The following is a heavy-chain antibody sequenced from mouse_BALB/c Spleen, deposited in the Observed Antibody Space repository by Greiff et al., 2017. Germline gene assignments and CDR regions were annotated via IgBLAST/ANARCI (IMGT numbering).Heavy chain of an antibody. Sequence: QVQLKQSGAELAKPGASVKMSCKASGYTFTSYWMHWVKQRPGQGLEWIGYINPSTGYTEYNQKFKDKATLTADKSSSTAYMQLSSLTSEDSAVYYCARDGYEARGTFAYWGQGTLVTVSA. CDR2: INPSTGYT. D-gene: IGHD2-2*01. V-gene: IGHV1-7*01. CDR3: ARDGYEARGTFAY. J-gene: IGHJ3*01. CDR1: GYTFTSYW.